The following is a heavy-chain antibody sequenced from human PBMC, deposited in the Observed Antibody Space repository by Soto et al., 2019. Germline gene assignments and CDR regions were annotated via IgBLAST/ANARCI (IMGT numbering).Heavy chain of an antibody. V-gene: IGHV3-30-3*01. J-gene: IGHJ4*03. CDR1: GFTLSNYA. CDR3: ARDLNKPTDY. Sequence: LSLSCAASGFTLSNYAMHWVRQAPGKGLERVAVLSSDGSDKYYADSVKGRFTVSRDNSKNTLYLQLSSMGTEDTAVSFGARDLNKPTDYWGHGTRVTVSS. CDR2: LSSDGSDK.